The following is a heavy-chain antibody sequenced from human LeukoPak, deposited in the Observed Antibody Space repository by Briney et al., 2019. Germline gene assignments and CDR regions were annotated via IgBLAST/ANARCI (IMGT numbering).Heavy chain of an antibody. D-gene: IGHD3-3*01. Sequence: AASVKVSCEASGYTFTSYGISWVRQAPGQGLEWMGWISAYNGNTNYAQKLQGRVTMTTDTSTSTAYMELRSLRSDDTAVYYCARAVFTIFGVVQTFDYWGQGTLVTVSS. J-gene: IGHJ4*02. V-gene: IGHV1-18*01. CDR2: ISAYNGNT. CDR1: GYTFTSYG. CDR3: ARAVFTIFGVVQTFDY.